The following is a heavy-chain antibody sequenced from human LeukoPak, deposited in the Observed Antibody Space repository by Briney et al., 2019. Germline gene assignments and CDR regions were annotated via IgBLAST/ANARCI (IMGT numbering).Heavy chain of an antibody. CDR3: ARGRGSSSWYTFTPFNSGVYYYYGMDV. Sequence: ASVKVSCKASGYTFTSYDINWVRQATGQGLEWMGWMNPNSGNTGYAQKFQGRVTMTRNTSISTAYMELSSLRSEDTAVYYCARGRGSSSWYTFTPFNSGVYYYYGMDVWGQGTTVTVSS. D-gene: IGHD6-13*01. CDR1: GYTFTSYD. CDR2: MNPNSGNT. V-gene: IGHV1-8*01. J-gene: IGHJ6*02.